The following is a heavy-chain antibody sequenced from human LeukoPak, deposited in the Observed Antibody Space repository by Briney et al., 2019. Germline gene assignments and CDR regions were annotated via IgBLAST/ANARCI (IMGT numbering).Heavy chain of an antibody. CDR1: GGSISSGGYY. CDR3: ARETMDRGVAHYFDY. CDR2: IYYSGST. J-gene: IGHJ4*02. D-gene: IGHD3-10*01. V-gene: IGHV4-31*03. Sequence: KASQTLSLTCTVSGGSISSGGYYWSWIRQHPGKGLEWIGYIYYSGSTYYNPSLKSRVTISVDTSKNQFSLKPSSVTAADTAVYYCARETMDRGVAHYFDYWGQGTLVTVSS.